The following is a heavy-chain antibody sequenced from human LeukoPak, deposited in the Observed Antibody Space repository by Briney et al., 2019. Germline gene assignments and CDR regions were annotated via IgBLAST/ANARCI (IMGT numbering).Heavy chain of an antibody. CDR3: ARGGGRDGYNGGREPWRLFDI. V-gene: IGHV4-59*01. CDR2: IYYSGST. Sequence: PSETLSLTCTVSGGSISSYYWSWIRQPPGKGLEWIGYIYYSGSTNYNPSLKSRVTISVDTSKNQFSLKPSSVTAADTAVYYCARGGGRDGYNGGREPWRLFDIWGQGTMVTVSS. CDR1: GGSISSYY. J-gene: IGHJ3*02. D-gene: IGHD5-24*01.